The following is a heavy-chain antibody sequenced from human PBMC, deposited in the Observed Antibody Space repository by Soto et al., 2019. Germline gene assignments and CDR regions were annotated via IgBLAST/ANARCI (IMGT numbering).Heavy chain of an antibody. V-gene: IGHV3-74*01. CDR1: GFTFSSYW. Sequence: GGSLRLSCAASGFTFSSYWMYWVRQAPGKGLVWVSRINSDGSSTSYADSVKGRFTISRDNAKNTLYLQMNSLRAEDTAVYYCARDGSLGYGMDVWGQGTTVTVSS. J-gene: IGHJ6*02. CDR2: INSDGSST. D-gene: IGHD3-10*01. CDR3: ARDGSLGYGMDV.